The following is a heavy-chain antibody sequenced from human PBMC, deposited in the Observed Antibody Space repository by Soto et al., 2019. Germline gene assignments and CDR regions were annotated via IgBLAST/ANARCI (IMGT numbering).Heavy chain of an antibody. Sequence: GGSLRLSCAASGFTFSSYGMHWVRQAPGKGLEWVSVIYTGGSTYYADSVKGRFTFSRDNSKNTLYLQMNSLRAEDTAVYYCARAYGGNPALFDPWGQGT. CDR2: IYTGGST. D-gene: IGHD4-17*01. CDR1: GFTFSSYG. V-gene: IGHV3-53*01. CDR3: ARAYGGNPALFDP. J-gene: IGHJ5*02.